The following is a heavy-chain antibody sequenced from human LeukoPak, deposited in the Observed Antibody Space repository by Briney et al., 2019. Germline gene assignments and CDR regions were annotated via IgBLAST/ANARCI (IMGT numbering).Heavy chain of an antibody. J-gene: IGHJ4*02. CDR3: ATDCGGHCYSGFDY. D-gene: IGHD2-21*02. Sequence: TGGSLRLSCAVSGFTFSDYYMAWIRQPPGKVREYISHISASGSTIHYGDSVKGRFTIFRDDARNSVYLQMTSLRAEDTATYFCATDCGGHCYSGFDYWGQGALVTVSS. CDR1: GFTFSDYY. CDR2: ISASGSTI. V-gene: IGHV3-11*04.